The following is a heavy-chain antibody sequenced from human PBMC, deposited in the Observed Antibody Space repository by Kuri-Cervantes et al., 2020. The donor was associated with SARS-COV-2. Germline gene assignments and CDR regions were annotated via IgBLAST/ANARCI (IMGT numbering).Heavy chain of an antibody. J-gene: IGHJ3*02. CDR3: AKGPVGATGAFDI. D-gene: IGHD1-26*01. CDR2: ISSSSSYI. Sequence: GESLKISCAASGFTFSSYSMNWVRQAPGKGLEWVSSISSSSSYIYYADSVKGRFTISRDNSKNTLYLQMNSLRAEDTAVYYCAKGPVGATGAFDIWGQGTMVTVSS. CDR1: GFTFSSYS. V-gene: IGHV3-21*04.